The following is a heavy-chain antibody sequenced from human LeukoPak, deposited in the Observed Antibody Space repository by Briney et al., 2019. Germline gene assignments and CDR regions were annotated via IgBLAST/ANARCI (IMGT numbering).Heavy chain of an antibody. CDR2: ISAYNGNA. CDR1: GYTFTSYG. CDR3: ARVRITMARGAYRHFDY. Sequence: ASVKVSCKASGYTFTSYGISWVRQAPGQGLEWMGWISAYNGNANYAQKLQGRVTMTTDTSTSTAYMELRSLRSDDTAVYYCARVRITMARGAYRHFDYWGQGTLVTVSS. V-gene: IGHV1-18*01. D-gene: IGHD3-10*01. J-gene: IGHJ4*02.